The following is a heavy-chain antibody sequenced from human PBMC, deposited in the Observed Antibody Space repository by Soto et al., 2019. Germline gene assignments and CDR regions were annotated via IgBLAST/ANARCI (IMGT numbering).Heavy chain of an antibody. CDR1: GGSISSYY. D-gene: IGHD2-15*01. CDR3: ARVDSGGSCPFDP. Sequence: PSETLSLTCTVSGGSISSYYWSWIRQPPGKGLERIGYIYYSGSTNYNPSLKSRVTISVDTSKNQFSLKLSSVTAADTAVYYCARVDSGGSCPFDPWGQGTLVTVSS. CDR2: IYYSGST. J-gene: IGHJ5*02. V-gene: IGHV4-59*12.